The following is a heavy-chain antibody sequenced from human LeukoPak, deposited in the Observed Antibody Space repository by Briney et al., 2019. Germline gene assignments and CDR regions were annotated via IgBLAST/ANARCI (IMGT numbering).Heavy chain of an antibody. J-gene: IGHJ6*03. Sequence: PGGSLRPSCAASGFTFSSHSMNWVRQAPGKGLEWVSSISGSSSYIYYADSVKGRFTISRDNAKNSLYLQMNSLRAEDTAVYYCARVTGDGSGSEDYYYMDVWGKGTTVTVSS. CDR1: GFTFSSHS. V-gene: IGHV3-21*01. CDR3: ARVTGDGSGSEDYYYMDV. CDR2: ISGSSSYI. D-gene: IGHD3-10*01.